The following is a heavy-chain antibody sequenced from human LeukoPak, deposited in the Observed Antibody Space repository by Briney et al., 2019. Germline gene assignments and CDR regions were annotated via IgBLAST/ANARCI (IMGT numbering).Heavy chain of an antibody. CDR1: GGSISSYY. CDR2: IYYSGST. CDR3: ARNDFWSGPPPSYYYMDV. J-gene: IGHJ6*03. Sequence: PSETLSLTCTASGGSISSYYWSWIRQPPGKGLEWIGYIYYSGSTNYNPSLKSRVTISVDTSKNQFSLKLSSVTAADTAVYYCARNDFWSGPPPSYYYMDVWGKGTTVTVSS. V-gene: IGHV4-59*08. D-gene: IGHD3-3*01.